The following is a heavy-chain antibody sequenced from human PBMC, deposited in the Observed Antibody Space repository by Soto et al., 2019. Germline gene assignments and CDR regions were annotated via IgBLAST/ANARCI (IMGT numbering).Heavy chain of an antibody. CDR1: GGSISSSSYY. D-gene: IGHD2-2*01. V-gene: IGHV4-39*01. J-gene: IGHJ5*02. CDR3: ASSKASGNWFDP. CDR2: IYYSGST. Sequence: PSETLSLTCTVSGGSISSSSYYWGWIRQPPGKGLEWIGSIYYSGSTYYNPSLKSRVTISVDTSKNQFSLKLSSVTAADTAVYYCASSKASGNWFDPWGQGTLVTSPQ.